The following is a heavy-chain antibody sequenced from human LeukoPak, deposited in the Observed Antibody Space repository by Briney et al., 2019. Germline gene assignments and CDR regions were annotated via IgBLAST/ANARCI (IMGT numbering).Heavy chain of an antibody. CDR2: TYYRSKWYN. Sequence: SQTLSLTCAISGDSVSSNSAAWDWIRQSPSRGLEWLGRTYYRSKWYNDYAVSVKSRITINPDTSKNQFSLQLNSVTPEDTAVYXXXXXRNTVYCSGGSCYEAKGNWFDPWGQGTLVTVSS. V-gene: IGHV6-1*01. D-gene: IGHD2-15*01. CDR1: GDSVSSNSAA. J-gene: IGHJ5*02. CDR3: XXXRNTVYCSGGSCYEAKGNWFDP.